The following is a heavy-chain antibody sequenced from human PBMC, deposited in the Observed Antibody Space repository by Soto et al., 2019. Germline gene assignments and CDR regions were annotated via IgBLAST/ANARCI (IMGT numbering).Heavy chain of an antibody. V-gene: IGHV3-33*01. J-gene: IGHJ4*02. Sequence: VGSLRLSCAASGFTFSSYGMHWVRQAPGKGLEWVAVMWYDGSNKYYADSVKGRFTISRDNSKNTLYLQMNSLRAEDTAVYYCARDRAGFDYWGQGTLVTVSS. CDR1: GFTFSSYG. CDR2: MWYDGSNK. CDR3: ARDRAGFDY.